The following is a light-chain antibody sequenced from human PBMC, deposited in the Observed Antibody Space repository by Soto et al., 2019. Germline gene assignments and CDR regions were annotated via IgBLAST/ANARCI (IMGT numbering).Light chain of an antibody. V-gene: IGKV2D-29*01. CDR3: MQSIELPLT. J-gene: IGKJ1*01. Sequence: DIGMTQTPRSLSVTPGQPASISGKSTQSLLHGDGKTYLSWYVQKPGQPPQLLIYEVFNRFFGVPDKFSGSASGTDFTLKISRVDTEDVGVYYCMQSIELPLTFGQGTKVELK. CDR2: EVF. CDR1: QSLLHGDGKTY.